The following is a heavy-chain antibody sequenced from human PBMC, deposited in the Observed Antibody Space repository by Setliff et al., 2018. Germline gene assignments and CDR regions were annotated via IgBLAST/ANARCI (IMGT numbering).Heavy chain of an antibody. V-gene: IGHV4-59*01. J-gene: IGHJ6*02. CDR3: ARDRTAYNYGMDV. CDR2: VYYTGST. Sequence: PSETLSLTCTISGGFTSSFYWSWIRQAPGKGLEWIGYVYYTGSTNYNPSLKSRVTISVDPSKNQVSLKLSSATAADTAVYYCARDRTAYNYGMDVWGQGTTVTVSS. CDR1: GGFTSSFY. D-gene: IGHD5-18*01.